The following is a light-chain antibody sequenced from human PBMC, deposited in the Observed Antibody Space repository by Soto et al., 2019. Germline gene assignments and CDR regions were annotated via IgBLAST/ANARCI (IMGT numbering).Light chain of an antibody. CDR3: QAYDSSNVV. V-gene: IGLV6-57*04. CDR2: EDN. Sequence: NFMLTQPHSVSESPGKTVTISCTRSSGSIASNYVQWYQQRPGSAPTTVIYEDNQSPSGVPDRFSGPIDSSSNSASLTISGLKTDVEADYYCQAYDSSNVVFGGGANLTVL. CDR1: SGSIASNY. J-gene: IGLJ2*01.